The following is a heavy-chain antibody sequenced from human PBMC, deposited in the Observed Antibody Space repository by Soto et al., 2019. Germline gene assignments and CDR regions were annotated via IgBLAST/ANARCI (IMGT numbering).Heavy chain of an antibody. CDR3: TRRVVATPDYYYYGMDV. D-gene: IGHD5-12*01. J-gene: IGHJ6*02. V-gene: IGHV3-73*01. Sequence: GGSLRLSCAASGFTFSGSAMHWVRQASGKGLEWVGRIRSKANSYATAYAASVKGRFTISRDDPKNTAYLQMNSLKTEDTAVYYCTRRVVATPDYYYYGMDVWGQGTTVTVSS. CDR2: IRSKANSYAT. CDR1: GFTFSGSA.